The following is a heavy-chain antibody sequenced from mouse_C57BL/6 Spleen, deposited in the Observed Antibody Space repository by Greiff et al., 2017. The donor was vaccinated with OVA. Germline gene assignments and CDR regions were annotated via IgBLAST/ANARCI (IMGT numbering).Heavy chain of an antibody. CDR2: IYPGDGDT. J-gene: IGHJ3*01. CDR3: ARREGRGGFAY. CDR1: GYAFSSSW. V-gene: IGHV1-82*01. D-gene: IGHD3-3*01. Sequence: VQLVESGPELVKPGASVKISCKASGYAFSSSWMNWVKQRPGKGLEWIGRIYPGDGDTNYNQKFKGKSTLTVDKSSSTAYMQLSSLTSEDSAVYYCARREGRGGFAYWGQGTLVTVSA.